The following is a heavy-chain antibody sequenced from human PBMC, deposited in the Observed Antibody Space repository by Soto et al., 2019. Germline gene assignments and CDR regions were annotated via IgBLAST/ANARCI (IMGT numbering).Heavy chain of an antibody. D-gene: IGHD2-21*01. CDR2: INAGNGNT. CDR1: GYTFTSYA. CDR3: AKEVWDY. J-gene: IGHJ4*02. V-gene: IGHV1-3*01. Sequence: QVQLVQSGAEVKKPGASVKVSCKASGYTFTSYAMHWVRQAPGQSLEWMGWINAGNGNTKYSQKCQGRVTITRDTSASTAYMELSSLRSEDTAVYYCAKEVWDYWGQGTLVTVSS.